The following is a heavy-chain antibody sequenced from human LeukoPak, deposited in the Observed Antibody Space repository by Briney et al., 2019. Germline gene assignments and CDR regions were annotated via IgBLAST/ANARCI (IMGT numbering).Heavy chain of an antibody. CDR1: GGSISSYY. CDR3: ARVPRHTAAAGPCFDY. D-gene: IGHD6-13*01. Sequence: PSETLSLTCTVSGGSISSYYWSWIRQPPGKGLEWIGYIYYSGSTNYNPSLKSRVTISVDTSKNQFSLKLSSVTAADTAVYYCARVPRHTAAAGPCFDYWGQGTLVTVSS. CDR2: IYYSGST. J-gene: IGHJ4*02. V-gene: IGHV4-59*01.